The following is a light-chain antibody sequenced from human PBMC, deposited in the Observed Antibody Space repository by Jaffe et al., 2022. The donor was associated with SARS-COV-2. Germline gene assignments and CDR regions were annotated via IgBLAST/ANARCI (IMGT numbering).Light chain of an antibody. J-gene: IGKJ5*01. CDR3: QQGSNWPLT. CDR2: DAS. V-gene: IGKV3-11*01. Sequence: EIVLTQSPATLSLSPGERATLSCRASQSVSSYLAWYQQKPGQAPRLLIYDASDRATGIPARFSGSGSGTDFTLTISSLEPEDFAVYYCQQGSNWPLTFGQGTRLETK. CDR1: QSVSSY.